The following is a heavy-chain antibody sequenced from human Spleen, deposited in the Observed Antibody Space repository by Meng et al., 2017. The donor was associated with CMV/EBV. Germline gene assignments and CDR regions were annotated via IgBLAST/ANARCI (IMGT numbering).Heavy chain of an antibody. J-gene: IGHJ4*02. CDR3: VAGAY. V-gene: IGHV3-30*04. CDR1: GFAFSSYA. CDR2: ISYDGSNK. Sequence: LSLTCAASGFAFSSYAMNWVRQAPGKGLEWVAVISYDGSNKYYADSVKGRFTISRDNSKNTLYLQMNSLRAEDTAVYYCVAGAYWGQGTLVTVSS.